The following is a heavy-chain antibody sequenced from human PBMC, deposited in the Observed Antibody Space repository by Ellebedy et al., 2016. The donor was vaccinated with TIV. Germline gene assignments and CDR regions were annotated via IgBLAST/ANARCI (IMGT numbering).Heavy chain of an antibody. V-gene: IGHV3-7*02. CDR2: IEEDGSEE. CDR3: AKMSGSYYADDAFDI. CDR1: GFSFTSFW. J-gene: IGHJ3*02. Sequence: GESLKISXVASGFSFTSFWMTWVRQPPGKGLEWVANIEEDGSEEYYVDSVKGRFTISRDNAKKSVYLQMNSLRAEDTAVYYCAKMSGSYYADDAFDIWGQGTMVTVSS. D-gene: IGHD1-26*01.